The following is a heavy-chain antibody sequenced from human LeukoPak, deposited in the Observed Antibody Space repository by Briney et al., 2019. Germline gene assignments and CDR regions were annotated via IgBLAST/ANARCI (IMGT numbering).Heavy chain of an antibody. CDR3: ARARGYYDSSGVTIIDY. Sequence: SETLSLTCTVSGGSISSYYWSWIRQPPGKGLEWIGYIYYSGSTNYNPSLKSRVTISVDTSKNQFSLKLSSVTAADTAVYYCARARGYYDSSGVTIIDYWGQGTLVTVSS. CDR2: IYYSGST. V-gene: IGHV4-59*01. CDR1: GGSISSYY. D-gene: IGHD3-22*01. J-gene: IGHJ4*02.